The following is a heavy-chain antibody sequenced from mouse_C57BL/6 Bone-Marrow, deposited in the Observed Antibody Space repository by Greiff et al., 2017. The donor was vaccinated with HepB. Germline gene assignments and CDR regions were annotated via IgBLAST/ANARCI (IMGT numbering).Heavy chain of an antibody. D-gene: IGHD1-1*01. V-gene: IGHV1-64*01. J-gene: IGHJ3*01. CDR2: IHPNSGST. CDR3: ARPPYYYGSSPFAY. Sequence: QVQLQQPGAELVKPGASVKLSCKASGYTFTSYWMHWVKQRPGQGLEWIGMIHPNSGSTNYNEKFKSKATLTVDKSSSTAYMQLSSLTSEDSAVYYCARPPYYYGSSPFAYWGQGTLVTVSA. CDR1: GYTFTSYW.